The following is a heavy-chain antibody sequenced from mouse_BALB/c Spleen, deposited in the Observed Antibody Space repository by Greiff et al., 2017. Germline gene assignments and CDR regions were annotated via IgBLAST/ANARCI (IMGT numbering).Heavy chain of an antibody. CDR2: ISSGSSTI. D-gene: IGHD2-3*01. CDR3: ARWNGYYDYAMDY. J-gene: IGHJ4*01. Sequence: EVKLMESGGGLVQPGGSRKLSCAASGFTFSSFGMHWVRQAPEKGLEWVAYISSGSSTIYYADTVKGRFTISRDNPKNTLFLQMTSLRSEDTAMYYCARWNGYYDYAMDYWGQGTSVTVSS. CDR1: GFTFSSFG. V-gene: IGHV5-17*02.